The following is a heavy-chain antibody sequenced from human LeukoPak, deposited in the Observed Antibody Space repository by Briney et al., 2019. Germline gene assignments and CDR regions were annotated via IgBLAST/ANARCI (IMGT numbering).Heavy chain of an antibody. CDR3: ARHQKDSYDSIFHAFEI. CDR2: LYHSGKT. J-gene: IGHJ3*02. Sequence: SETLSLTCAVSGGSTSSYYWSWIRQPPGRGLEWIGCLYHSGKTIYNPSLKSRVTISVDTSKNQFSLMLNSVTAADTATYYCARHQKDSYDSIFHAFEIWGQGTMATVSS. CDR1: GGSTSSYY. V-gene: IGHV4-59*03. D-gene: IGHD3-22*01.